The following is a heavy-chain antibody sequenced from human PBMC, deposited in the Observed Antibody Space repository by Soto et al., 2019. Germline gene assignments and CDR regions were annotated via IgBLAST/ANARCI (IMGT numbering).Heavy chain of an antibody. CDR1: GGSISDGYY. CDR3: ARRDRSGFSYWLDT. Sequence: PSETLSLTCTVSGGSISDGYYWSWIRQHPGKGLEWIGSISDSGSTSYNPSLKSRLTISVDTSKNQFSLNLRSVTAADTAVYYCARRDRSGFSYWLDTWGQGTRVTVSS. V-gene: IGHV4-31*03. J-gene: IGHJ5*02. CDR2: ISDSGST. D-gene: IGHD3-22*01.